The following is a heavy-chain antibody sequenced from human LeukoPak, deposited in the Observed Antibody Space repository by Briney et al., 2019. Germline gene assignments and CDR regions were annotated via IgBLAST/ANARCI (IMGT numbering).Heavy chain of an antibody. V-gene: IGHV5-51*01. J-gene: IGHJ4*02. D-gene: IGHD2-2*01. CDR3: ARQLQSCSSTSCPFDY. Sequence: GESLKISCEGSGYTFTNYWIAWVRQMPGKGLEWKGIIYPGDSDTRYTASFQGQVTISADKSISTAYLQWTSLKASDTAMYYCARQLQSCSSTSCPFDYWGQGTLVTVSS. CDR1: GYTFTNYW. CDR2: IYPGDSDT.